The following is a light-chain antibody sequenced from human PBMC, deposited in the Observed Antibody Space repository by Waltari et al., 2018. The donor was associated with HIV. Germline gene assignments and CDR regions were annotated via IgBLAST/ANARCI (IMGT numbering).Light chain of an antibody. Sequence: QSVLTQPPSVSAAAGQKVTISCSGSSSNIGTNSVAWYQQLPGTAPKLLIYDKSNRCPVISVRFSCSQSGTSATLGISGLQAVDEADYYCAAWDNNLSVAVFGGGTKLTVL. CDR1: SSNIGTNS. CDR2: DKS. V-gene: IGLV1-51*01. J-gene: IGLJ2*01. CDR3: AAWDNNLSVAV.